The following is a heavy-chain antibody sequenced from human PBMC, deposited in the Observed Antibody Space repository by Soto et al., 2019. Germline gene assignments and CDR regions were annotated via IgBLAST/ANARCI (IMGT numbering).Heavy chain of an antibody. CDR1: GSDFSTYS. Sequence: GGSLRLSCRASGSDFSTYSTNWVRQAPGKGLEWIAYVSMDSDTIHYADSVKGRFTISRDDAENSLFLQMNSLRDEDTATYYCARLYYDYVWGQGTTVTVSS. CDR3: ARLYYDYV. D-gene: IGHD3-3*01. CDR2: VSMDSDTI. J-gene: IGHJ6*02. V-gene: IGHV3-48*02.